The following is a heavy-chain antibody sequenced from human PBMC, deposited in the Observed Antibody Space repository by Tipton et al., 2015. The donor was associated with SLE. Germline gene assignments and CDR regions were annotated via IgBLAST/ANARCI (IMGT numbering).Heavy chain of an antibody. Sequence: TLSLTCAVYGGSFSGYYWSWIRQPPGKGLEWIGYIYTSGSTNYNPSLKSRVTISVDTSKNQFSLKLSSVTAADTAVYYCATALTGDYYYYGMDVWGQGTTVTVSS. CDR1: GGSFSGYY. J-gene: IGHJ6*02. CDR2: IYTSGST. CDR3: ATALTGDYYYYGMDV. D-gene: IGHD7-27*01. V-gene: IGHV4-4*09.